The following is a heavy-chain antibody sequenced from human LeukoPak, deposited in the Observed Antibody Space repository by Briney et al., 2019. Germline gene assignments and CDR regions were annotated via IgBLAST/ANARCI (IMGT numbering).Heavy chain of an antibody. D-gene: IGHD6-6*01. CDR1: GGTFSSYA. CDR3: ARDAAARPNYFDY. CDR2: IIPIFGTA. J-gene: IGHJ4*02. V-gene: IGHV1-69*05. Sequence: GASVKVSCKASGGTFSSYAISWVRQAPGQGLEWMGRIIPIFGTANYAQKFQGRVTITTDESTSTAYMELSSLRSEDTAVYYCARDAAARPNYFDYWGQGTLVTVSS.